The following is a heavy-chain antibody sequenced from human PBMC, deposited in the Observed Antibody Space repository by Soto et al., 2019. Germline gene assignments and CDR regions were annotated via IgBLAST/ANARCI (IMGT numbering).Heavy chain of an antibody. Sequence: QVQLVQSGAEVKKHGSSVKVSCKASGGTFSSYAISWVRQAPGQGLEWMGGIIPIFGTANYAQKFQGRVTITADESTSKADMELSSLRSEDTAVYYCARSFRTTVVTKPNWFDPWGQGTLVTVSS. V-gene: IGHV1-69*01. J-gene: IGHJ5*02. CDR1: GGTFSSYA. D-gene: IGHD4-17*01. CDR3: ARSFRTTVVTKPNWFDP. CDR2: IIPIFGTA.